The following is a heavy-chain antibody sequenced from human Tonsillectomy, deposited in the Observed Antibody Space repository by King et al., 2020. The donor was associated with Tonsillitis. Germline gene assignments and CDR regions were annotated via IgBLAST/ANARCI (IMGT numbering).Heavy chain of an antibody. J-gene: IGHJ5*02. Sequence: VQLQESGPGLVKPSQTLSLTCTVSGGSISSGRYYWTWIRQPAGKGLEWIGRIYTTGSTNYNPSLKSRVSRSLDTTKNQFSLKLNSVTAADTAVYFCARGGSYLNCFDPWGQGTLVTVSS. CDR1: GGSISSGRYY. V-gene: IGHV4-61*02. CDR2: IYTTGST. CDR3: ARGGSYLNCFDP. D-gene: IGHD1-26*01.